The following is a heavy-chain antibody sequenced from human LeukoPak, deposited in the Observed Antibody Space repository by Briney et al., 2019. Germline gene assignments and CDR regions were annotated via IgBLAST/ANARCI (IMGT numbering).Heavy chain of an antibody. CDR3: AKGIFGVVTEAYMDV. Sequence: TGGSLRLSCAASGFTFSSYGMHWVRQAPGKGLEWVAVISYDGSNKYYADSVKGRFTISRDNAKNSLYLQMNSLRAEDMALYYCAKGIFGVVTEAYMDVWGKGTTVTVSS. J-gene: IGHJ6*03. CDR2: ISYDGSNK. V-gene: IGHV3-30*18. CDR1: GFTFSSYG. D-gene: IGHD3-3*01.